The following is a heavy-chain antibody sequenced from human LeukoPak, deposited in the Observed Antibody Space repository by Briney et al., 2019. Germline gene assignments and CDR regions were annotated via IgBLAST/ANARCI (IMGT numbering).Heavy chain of an antibody. CDR3: AKDLRWLVPFSPNYYYYGMDV. D-gene: IGHD6-19*01. CDR2: ISGSGGST. CDR1: GFTFSSYA. V-gene: IGHV3-23*01. J-gene: IGHJ6*02. Sequence: PGGSLRLSCAASGFTFSSYAMSWVRQAPGKGLEWVSAISGSGGSTYYADSVKGRFTISRDNSKNTLYLQMNSLRAEDTAVYYCAKDLRWLVPFSPNYYYYGMDVWGQGTTVTVSS.